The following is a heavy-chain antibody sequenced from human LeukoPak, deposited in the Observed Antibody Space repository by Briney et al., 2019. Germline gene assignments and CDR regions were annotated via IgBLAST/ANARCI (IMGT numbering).Heavy chain of an antibody. Sequence: GGSLRLSCAASGFTFDDYAMHWVRQAPGKGLEWVSGISWNSGNIGYADSVKGRFTISRDNAKKFLYLQMNSLRAEDTAVYYCARVRYYYGSGSYYSALFWFDPWGQGTLVTVSS. CDR1: GFTFDDYA. D-gene: IGHD3-10*01. J-gene: IGHJ5*02. V-gene: IGHV3-9*01. CDR3: ARVRYYYGSGSYYSALFWFDP. CDR2: ISWNSGNI.